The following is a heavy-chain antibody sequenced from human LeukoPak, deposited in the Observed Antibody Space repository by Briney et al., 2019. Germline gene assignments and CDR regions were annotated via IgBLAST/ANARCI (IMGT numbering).Heavy chain of an antibody. V-gene: IGHV3-11*04. CDR3: ARDIQIYDFWSPRALGY. Sequence: GGSLRLSCAASGFTFSDYYMSWIRQAPGKGLEWVSYISSSGSTIYYADSVKGRFTISRDNAKNSLYLQMNSLRAEDTAVYYCARDIQIYDFWSPRALGYWGQGTLATVSS. CDR2: ISSSGSTI. D-gene: IGHD3-3*01. J-gene: IGHJ4*02. CDR1: GFTFSDYY.